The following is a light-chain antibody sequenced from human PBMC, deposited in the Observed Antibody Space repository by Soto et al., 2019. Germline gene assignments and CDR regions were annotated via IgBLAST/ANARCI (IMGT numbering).Light chain of an antibody. CDR3: QQYSRAPLT. CDR1: QSVAANY. CDR2: GAS. V-gene: IGKV3-20*01. J-gene: IGKJ1*01. Sequence: EVVLTQSPGTLSLSPGERATLSCRASQSVAANYLAWYQQKPGQAPRLVISGASSRTSGIPDRFSASGSGTDFTLTISRLEPEDFAVYYCQQYSRAPLTFGQGTKVEIK.